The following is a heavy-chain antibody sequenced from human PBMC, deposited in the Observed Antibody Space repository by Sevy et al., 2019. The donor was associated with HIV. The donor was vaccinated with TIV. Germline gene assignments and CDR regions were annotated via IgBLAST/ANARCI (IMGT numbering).Heavy chain of an antibody. J-gene: IGHJ4*02. CDR1: GLTFSSYA. Sequence: GGSLRLSCAASGLTFSSYAMHWVRQAPGKGLEWVAVISYDGSNKYYTDSVKGRFTISRDNSKNTLYLQMNSLRAEDTAVYYCARGIVVVVAAGPWNYWGQGTLVTVSS. CDR2: ISYDGSNK. D-gene: IGHD2-15*01. CDR3: ARGIVVVVAAGPWNY. V-gene: IGHV3-30-3*01.